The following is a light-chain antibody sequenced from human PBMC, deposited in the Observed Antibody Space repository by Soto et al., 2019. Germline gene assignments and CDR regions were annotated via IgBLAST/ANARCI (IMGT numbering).Light chain of an antibody. Sequence: QSVLTQPASVSGSPGQSITISCSGSNSDIGGYKFVSWYRQDPGKAPKVIIYGVNNRPSGVSDRFSGSKSGNTASLTISGLQAEDEADYFCSSYSTSNTLVLFGGGTKVTVL. CDR2: GVN. CDR3: SSYSTSNTLVL. V-gene: IGLV2-14*01. CDR1: NSDIGGYKF. J-gene: IGLJ2*01.